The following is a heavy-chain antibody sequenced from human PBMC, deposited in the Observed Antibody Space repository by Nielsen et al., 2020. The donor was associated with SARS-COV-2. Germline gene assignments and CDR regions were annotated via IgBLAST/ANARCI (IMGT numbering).Heavy chain of an antibody. CDR1: GGSVSSNVW. Sequence: GSLRLSCAVSGGSVSSNVWWTWVRQSPGKGLEWIGEVSHSGSTNYKPSLKSRVTLSMDKSKRQVSLRLTSVSAADTAVYYCVRDGHKWDFDFWGQGTLVTVSS. CDR3: VRDGHKWDFDF. J-gene: IGHJ4*02. D-gene: IGHD1-26*01. CDR2: VSHSGST. V-gene: IGHV4-4*02.